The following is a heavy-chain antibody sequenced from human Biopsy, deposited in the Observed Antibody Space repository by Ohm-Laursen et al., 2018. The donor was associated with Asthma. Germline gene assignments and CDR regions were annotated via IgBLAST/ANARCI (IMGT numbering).Heavy chain of an antibody. J-gene: IGHJ6*02. D-gene: IGHD6-13*01. CDR2: IYYSGTT. V-gene: IGHV4-39*01. CDR1: SGSGGYMRSGNYY. Sequence: GTLSLTCSLSSGSGGYMRSGNYYWGWIRQPPGKGLEWIGSIYYSGTTYYNPSLESRVTVSADTSKNRFSLKLTSVPAADTAGCYCVRGSSSWHHGPFHYYYGLDVWGQGTTATVSS. CDR3: VRGSSSWHHGPFHYYYGLDV.